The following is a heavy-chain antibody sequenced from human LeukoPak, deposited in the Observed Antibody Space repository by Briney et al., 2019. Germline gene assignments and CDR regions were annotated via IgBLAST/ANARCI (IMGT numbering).Heavy chain of an antibody. CDR2: ISSSSSYI. J-gene: IGHJ4*02. CDR1: GFTFSSYS. D-gene: IGHD3-22*01. Sequence: GGSLRLSCAASGFTFSSYSMNWVRQAPGKGLEWVSSISSSSSYIYYADSVKGRFTISRDNAKNSLYLQMNSLRAEDTAVYYCARGHYDTSGYYFYYFDYWGQRTLVTVSS. CDR3: ARGHYDTSGYYFYYFDY. V-gene: IGHV3-21*01.